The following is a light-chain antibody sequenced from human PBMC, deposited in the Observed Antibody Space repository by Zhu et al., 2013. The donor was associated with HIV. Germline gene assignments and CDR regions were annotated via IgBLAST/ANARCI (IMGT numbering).Light chain of an antibody. J-gene: IGKJ2*01. CDR3: QQFGSSPYT. Sequence: EIVLTQSPGTLSLSPGDGATLSCRASQSVSSSYLAWYQQKPGQAPRLLISGASTRATGIPDRFSASGSGIDFSLTISRVEPEDFTSYYCQQFGSSPYTFGQGTKLEIK. CDR1: QSVSSSY. CDR2: GAS. V-gene: IGKV3-20*01.